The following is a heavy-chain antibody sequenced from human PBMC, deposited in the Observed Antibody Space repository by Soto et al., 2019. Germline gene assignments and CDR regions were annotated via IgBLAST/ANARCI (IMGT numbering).Heavy chain of an antibody. J-gene: IGHJ4*02. CDR3: VREVCSGGLCKVFDY. V-gene: IGHV3-74*01. CDR2: IDGVGTVI. CDR1: GFTFSSYW. Sequence: EVHLVESGGDLVQPGGSLRLSCAASGFTFSSYWMHWARQAPGKGLVWLSSIDGVGTVIPHADSVKGRFTVSRDNAKNTLYLQMNSLSAEDTAVYYCVREVCSGGLCKVFDYWGQGTPVTVSS. D-gene: IGHD2-15*01.